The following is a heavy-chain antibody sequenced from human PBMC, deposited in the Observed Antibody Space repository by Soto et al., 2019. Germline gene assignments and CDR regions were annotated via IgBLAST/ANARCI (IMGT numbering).Heavy chain of an antibody. D-gene: IGHD6-19*01. CDR3: ARVNLRRQYSSGACVD. J-gene: IGHJ4*02. Sequence: EVQLVESGGGLVQPGGSLRLSCAASGFTFSSYSMNWVRQAPGKGLEWVSYISSSSSTIYYADSVKGRVTISRDNAKNSLYLQVNSLRAEDTAVYYCARVNLRRQYSSGACVDWGRGPLVTVSS. CDR1: GFTFSSYS. V-gene: IGHV3-48*01. CDR2: ISSSSSTI.